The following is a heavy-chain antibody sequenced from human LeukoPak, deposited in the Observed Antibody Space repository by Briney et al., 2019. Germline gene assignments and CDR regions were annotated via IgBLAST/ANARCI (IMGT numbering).Heavy chain of an antibody. CDR3: AREGPGRYNYYMDV. J-gene: IGHJ6*03. D-gene: IGHD3-10*01. V-gene: IGHV3-53*01. CDR2: IYSGGST. Sequence: GGSLRLSCAASGFTVSSNYMTWVRQAPGKGLEWVSHIYSGGSTYYADSVKGRFTISRDSAKNTLYLQMNSLRAEDTAVYYCAREGPGRYNYYMDVWGKGTTVTISS. CDR1: GFTVSSNY.